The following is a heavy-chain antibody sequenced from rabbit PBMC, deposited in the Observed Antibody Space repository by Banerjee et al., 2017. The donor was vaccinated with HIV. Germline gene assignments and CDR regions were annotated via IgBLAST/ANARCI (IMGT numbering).Heavy chain of an antibody. D-gene: IGHD8-1*01. J-gene: IGHJ6*01. CDR2: INTSTGNT. CDR3: ARDLNGDGSSHCDL. Sequence: QSLEESGGDLVKPGASLTLTCTASGFSFSNKYVMCWVRQAPGKGLEWIACINTSTGNTVYASWAKGRFTISKTSSTTVTLQMTSLTAADTATYFCARDLNGDGSSHCDLWGQGTLVTVS. V-gene: IGHV1S40*01. CDR1: GFSFSNKYV.